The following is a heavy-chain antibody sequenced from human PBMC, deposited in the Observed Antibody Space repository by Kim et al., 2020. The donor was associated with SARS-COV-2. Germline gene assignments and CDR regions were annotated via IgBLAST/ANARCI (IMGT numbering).Heavy chain of an antibody. Sequence: NPSLKIRVTISVEKSKNQFALKLSSVTAADTAVYYCAIWYGSGGSCSLFDYWGQGTLVTVSS. D-gene: IGHD2-15*01. V-gene: IGHV4-4*02. J-gene: IGHJ4*02. CDR3: AIWYGSGGSCSLFDY.